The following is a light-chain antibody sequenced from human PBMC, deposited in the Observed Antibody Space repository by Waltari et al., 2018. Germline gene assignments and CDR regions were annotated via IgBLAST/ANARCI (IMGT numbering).Light chain of an antibody. CDR3: VLYMGGGIM. Sequence: QTVVTQAPSLSVSPGGTVTLTCGLSSGSVSPSYYPSWYQQTPGQAPRPPTYSTNTRSSGVPDRFSCSILENKAALTSTGAQADDECDYHCVLYMGGGIMFGGGTKLTVL. CDR1: SGSVSPSYY. CDR2: STN. J-gene: IGLJ3*02. V-gene: IGLV8-61*01.